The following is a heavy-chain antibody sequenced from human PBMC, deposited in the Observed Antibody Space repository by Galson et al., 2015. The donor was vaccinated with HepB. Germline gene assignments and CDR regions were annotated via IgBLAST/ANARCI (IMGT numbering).Heavy chain of an antibody. Sequence: CAISGDSVSSNSAAWNWIRQSPSRGLEWLGRTYYRSKWYNDYAVSAKSRITINPDTSKNQFSLQLNSVTPEDTAVYYCARVRGGGIAAAGQFDYWGQGTLVTVSS. D-gene: IGHD6-13*01. CDR3: ARVRGGGIAAAGQFDY. V-gene: IGHV6-1*01. CDR1: GDSVSSNSAA. CDR2: TYYRSKWYN. J-gene: IGHJ4*02.